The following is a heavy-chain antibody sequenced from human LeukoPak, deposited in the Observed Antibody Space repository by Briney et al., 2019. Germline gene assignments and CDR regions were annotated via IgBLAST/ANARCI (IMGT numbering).Heavy chain of an antibody. CDR2: INHSGST. CDR3: ARVYDILTGPDY. D-gene: IGHD3-9*01. V-gene: IGHV4-34*01. CDR1: GGSFRGYY. Sequence: PSETLSLTCAVYGGSFRGYYWSWIRQPPGKGLEWIGEINHSGSTNYNPSLKSRVTISVDTSKNQFSLKLSSVTAADTAVYYCARVYDILTGPDYWGQGTLVTVSS. J-gene: IGHJ4*02.